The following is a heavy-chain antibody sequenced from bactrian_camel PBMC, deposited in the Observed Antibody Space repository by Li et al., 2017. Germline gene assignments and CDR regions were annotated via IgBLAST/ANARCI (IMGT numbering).Heavy chain of an antibody. CDR3: NRPGISK. CDR2: INTGGSST. V-gene: IGHV3S25*01. D-gene: IGHD6*01. Sequence: QVQLVESGGGLVQPGGSLRLSCAASGFTFIFYYINWVRQAPGKGLEWVSTINTGGSSTYYADSVKGRFTISRDNAQDMVVDYCAHDAPTSLVVAGQNRPGISKFGARAPRSPSP. CDR1: GFTFIFYY. J-gene: IGHJ2*01.